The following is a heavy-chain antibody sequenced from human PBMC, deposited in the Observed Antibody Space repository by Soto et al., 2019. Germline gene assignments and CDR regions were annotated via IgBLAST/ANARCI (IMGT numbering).Heavy chain of an antibody. D-gene: IGHD3-10*01. CDR3: ARVNYGSGTPPGDY. J-gene: IGHJ4*02. CDR2: INAGNGNT. CDR1: GYTFTSYA. Sequence: GASVKVSCKASGYTFTSYAMHWVRQAPGQRLEWMGWINAGNGNTKYPQKFQGRVTITRDTSASTAYMELSSLRSEDTAVYYCARVNYGSGTPPGDYWGQGTLVTVSS. V-gene: IGHV1-3*01.